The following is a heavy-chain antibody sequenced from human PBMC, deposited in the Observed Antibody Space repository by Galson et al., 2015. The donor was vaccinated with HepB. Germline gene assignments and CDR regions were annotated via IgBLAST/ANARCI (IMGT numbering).Heavy chain of an antibody. J-gene: IGHJ4*02. CDR1: GFSSSTYG. CDR2: MWYDGSNE. V-gene: IGHV3-33*01. Sequence: SLRLSCAASGFSSSTYGIHWVRQAPGKGLEWVAVMWYDGSNENYADSVRGRFTMSRDNSKNTLYLQMNSLGVEDTAVYYCARSPRGRWFGDLSPDYWGQGTLVTVSS. CDR3: ARSPRGRWFGDLSPDY. D-gene: IGHD3-10*01.